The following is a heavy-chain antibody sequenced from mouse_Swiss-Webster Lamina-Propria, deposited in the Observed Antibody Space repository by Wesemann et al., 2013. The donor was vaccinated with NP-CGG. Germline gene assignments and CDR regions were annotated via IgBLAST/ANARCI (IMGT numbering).Heavy chain of an antibody. D-gene: IGHD1-2*01. CDR3: ARSTTAFAY. Sequence: LGVIWAGGSTNYNSALMSRLSISKDNSKSQVFLKMNSLQTDDTAMYYCARSTTAFAYWGQGTLVTVSA. V-gene: IGHV2-9*02. CDR2: IWAGGST. J-gene: IGHJ3*01.